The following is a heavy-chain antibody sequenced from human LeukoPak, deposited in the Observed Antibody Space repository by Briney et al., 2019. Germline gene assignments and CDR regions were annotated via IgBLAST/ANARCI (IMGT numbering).Heavy chain of an antibody. J-gene: IGHJ5*02. D-gene: IGHD6-13*01. V-gene: IGHV1-8*01. CDR3: ARVHSSRRPGPRKNWFDP. Sequence: ASVKVSCKASGYTFTSYDINWVRQATGQGLEWMGWMNPNSGNTGYAQKFQGRVTMTRNTSISTAYMELSSLRSEDTAVYYCARVHSSRRPGPRKNWFDPWGQGTLVTVSS. CDR1: GYTFTSYD. CDR2: MNPNSGNT.